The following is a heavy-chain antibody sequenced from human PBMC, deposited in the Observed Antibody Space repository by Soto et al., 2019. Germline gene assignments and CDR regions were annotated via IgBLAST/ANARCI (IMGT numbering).Heavy chain of an antibody. CDR2: IYYSGST. CDR3: ARIPKNGGSDFDY. CDR1: GGSISSYY. J-gene: IGHJ4*02. Sequence: SETLSLTCTVSGGSISSYYWSWIRQPPGKGLEWIGYIYYSGSTNYNPSLKSRVPISVDTSKNQFSLKLSSVTAADTAGYDCARIPKNGGSDFDYWGQGTMVTVSS. V-gene: IGHV4-59*01. D-gene: IGHD1-1*01.